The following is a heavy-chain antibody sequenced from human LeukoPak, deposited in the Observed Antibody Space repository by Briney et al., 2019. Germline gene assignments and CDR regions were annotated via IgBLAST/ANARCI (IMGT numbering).Heavy chain of an antibody. CDR1: GGSVTGYY. D-gene: IGHD2-8*01. CDR3: ARRAADTNDYYPY. Sequence: PSETLSLTCTVSGGSVTGYYWSWLRQSPGKGLEWIAYIHYTGSTDYNPSLKSRVSVSVDTSRNQFSMRLSSVTAADTAVYYCARRAADTNDYYPYWGQGTLVTVSS. CDR2: IHYTGST. J-gene: IGHJ4*02. V-gene: IGHV4-59*02.